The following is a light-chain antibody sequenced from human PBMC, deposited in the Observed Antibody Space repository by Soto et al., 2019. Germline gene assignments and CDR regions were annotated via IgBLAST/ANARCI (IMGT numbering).Light chain of an antibody. CDR2: GAS. V-gene: IGKV3-15*01. J-gene: IGKJ3*01. Sequence: EIVLTQAPATLSVFPGEKATLSCRASQSVSNNLAWYHQKPGQAPRPLIYGASTRATGVPARFSGSGSGTEFTLTISSLQSEDSAIYYCQQYSRWPFTFGPGTQVAIE. CDR3: QQYSRWPFT. CDR1: QSVSNN.